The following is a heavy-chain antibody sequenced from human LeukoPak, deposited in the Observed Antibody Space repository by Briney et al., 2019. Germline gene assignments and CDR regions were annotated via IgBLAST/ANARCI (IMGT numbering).Heavy chain of an antibody. D-gene: IGHD2-2*01. CDR1: GGSISSSIYY. J-gene: IGHJ1*01. V-gene: IGHV4-39*07. CDR3: ARVGEAYHSRWFQD. Sequence: SETLSLTCTVSGGSISSSIYYWGWIRQPPGKGLEWIGSIYYSGSTYFNPSLKSRVTISVDTSKNQFSLKLSSVTAADTAVYYCARVGEAYHSRWFQDWGQGTLVTVSS. CDR2: IYYSGST.